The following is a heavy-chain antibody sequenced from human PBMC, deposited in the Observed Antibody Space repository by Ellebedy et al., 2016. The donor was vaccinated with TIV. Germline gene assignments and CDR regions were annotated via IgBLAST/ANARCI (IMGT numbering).Heavy chain of an antibody. J-gene: IGHJ4*02. Sequence: SETLSLTXTVSGGSISSSSYYWGWIRQPPGKGLEWIGSIYYSGSTYYNPSLKSRVTISVDTSKNQFSLKLSSVTAADTAVYYCARGRNDYWGQGTLVTVSS. V-gene: IGHV4-39*07. CDR2: IYYSGST. CDR3: ARGRNDY. CDR1: GGSISSSSYY.